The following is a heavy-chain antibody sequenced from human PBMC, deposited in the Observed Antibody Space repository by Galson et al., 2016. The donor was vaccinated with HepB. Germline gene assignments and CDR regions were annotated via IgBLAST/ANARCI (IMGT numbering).Heavy chain of an antibody. CDR1: GFTFTVYW. Sequence: SLRLSCAASGFTFTVYWMYWVRQAPGKGLVWVSHINLDGSTTTYADSVKGRFTIPRDNARNTLDMQRDSLRAEDTAVYYCVSGYDAHAYGYWGQGTLVTVSS. CDR3: VSGYDAHAYGY. V-gene: IGHV3-74*01. J-gene: IGHJ4*02. D-gene: IGHD2-15*01. CDR2: INLDGSTT.